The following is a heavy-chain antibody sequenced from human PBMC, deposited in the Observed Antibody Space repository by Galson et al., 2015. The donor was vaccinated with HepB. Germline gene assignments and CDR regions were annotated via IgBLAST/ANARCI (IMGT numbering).Heavy chain of an antibody. Sequence: SLRLSCATSGFTFADYAMSWVRQAPGKGLEWVSFIRAKFYGGTAEYAASVKGRFIHSRDDSRNIAYLQMNSLKIDDTAVYYCVRDSMIRGIHRGQGALVTVSS. V-gene: IGHV3-49*04. D-gene: IGHD3-10*01. J-gene: IGHJ4*02. CDR2: IRAKFYGGTA. CDR1: GFTFADYA. CDR3: VRDSMIRGIH.